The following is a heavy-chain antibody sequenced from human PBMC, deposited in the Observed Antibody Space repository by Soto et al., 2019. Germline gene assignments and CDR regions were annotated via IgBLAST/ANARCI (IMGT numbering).Heavy chain of an antibody. CDR1: GYTFTSYG. D-gene: IGHD6-19*01. V-gene: IGHV1-18*01. CDR2: ISAYNGNT. J-gene: IGHJ6*03. Sequence: ASVKVSFKASGYTFTSYGISWVRQAPGQGLEWMGWISAYNGNTNYAQKLQGRVTMTTDTSTSTAYMELRSLRSDDTAVYYCASFSRYSSTVYYYMDVCGKGTTVTVSS. CDR3: ASFSRYSSTVYYYMDV.